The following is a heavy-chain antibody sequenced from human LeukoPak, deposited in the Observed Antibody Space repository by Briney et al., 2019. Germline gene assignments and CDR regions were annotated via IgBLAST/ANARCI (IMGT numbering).Heavy chain of an antibody. V-gene: IGHV3-9*01. Sequence: GGSLRLSCAASGFRFDDYAMHWVRQAPGKGLEWVSSINWNSGSLGYADSVKGRFTISRDNAKKSLYLQMNSLRGEDTGLYYCAKDTGDFDHYIKDVWGQGTTVTVSS. D-gene: IGHD3-16*01. CDR2: INWNSGSL. CDR3: AKDTGDFDHYIKDV. J-gene: IGHJ6*02. CDR1: GFRFDDYA.